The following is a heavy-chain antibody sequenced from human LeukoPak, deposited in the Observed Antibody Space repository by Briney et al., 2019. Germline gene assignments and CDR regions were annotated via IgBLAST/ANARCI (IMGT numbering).Heavy chain of an antibody. CDR1: GFTFGDYA. V-gene: IGHV3-49*04. J-gene: IGHJ4*02. Sequence: GGSLRLSCTASGFTFGDYAMSWVRQAPGKGLEWVGFIRSKAYGGTTEYAASVKGRFTISRDDSKSIAYLQMNSLKTEDTAVYYCTRAITFGGVIVYFDYWGQGTLVTVSS. CDR3: TRAITFGGVIVYFDY. D-gene: IGHD3-16*02. CDR2: IRSKAYGGTT.